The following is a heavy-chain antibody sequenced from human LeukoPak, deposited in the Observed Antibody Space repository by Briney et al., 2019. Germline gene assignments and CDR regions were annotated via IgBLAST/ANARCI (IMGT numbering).Heavy chain of an antibody. J-gene: IGHJ6*03. CDR2: IYYSGST. CDR3: ASSLRYFDWSLGYYYYYMDV. CDR1: GGSISSSSYY. D-gene: IGHD3-9*01. Sequence: PSETLSLTCTVSGGSISSSSYYWGWIRQPPGKGLEWIGSIYYSGSTYYNPSLKSRVTISVDTSKNQFSLKLSSVTAADTAVYYCASSLRYFDWSLGYYYYYMDVWGKGTTVTVSS. V-gene: IGHV4-39*07.